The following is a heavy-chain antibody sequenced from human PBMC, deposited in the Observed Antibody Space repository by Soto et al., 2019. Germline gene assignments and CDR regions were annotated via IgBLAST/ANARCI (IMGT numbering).Heavy chain of an antibody. V-gene: IGHV3-48*01. D-gene: IGHD3-22*01. CDR2: ISSSSSTI. J-gene: IGHJ4*02. CDR3: ARGAYYYDSSGLSY. CDR1: GFTFSSYS. Sequence: SCAASGFTFSSYSMNWVRQAPGKGLEWVSYISSSSSTIYYADSVKGRFTISRDNAKNSRYLQMDSLRAEDTAVYYCARGAYYYDSSGLSYWGQGTLVTVSS.